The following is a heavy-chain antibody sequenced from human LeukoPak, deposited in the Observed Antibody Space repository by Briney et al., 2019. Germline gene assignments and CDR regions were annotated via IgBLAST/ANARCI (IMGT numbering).Heavy chain of an antibody. Sequence: GGSLRLSCAATGFIVSINHISWVRQAPGKELEWVSVIYSDGSAYYADSVKGRFTISRDNSKNMLYLHMNSLRAEDTVVYYCASLLMVWGQGTLVTVTS. CDR3: ASLLMV. J-gene: IGHJ4*02. D-gene: IGHD2-15*01. CDR1: GFIVSINH. V-gene: IGHV3-53*01. CDR2: IYSDGSA.